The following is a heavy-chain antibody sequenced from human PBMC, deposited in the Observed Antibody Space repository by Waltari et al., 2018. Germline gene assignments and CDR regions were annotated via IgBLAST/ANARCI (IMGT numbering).Heavy chain of an antibody. CDR2: KKKSGSEE. J-gene: IGHJ4*02. Sequence: EVQLVESGGGLVQPGGSLRLSCSASGFTFSTYWMHWVRQAPGKGMEWEAKKKKSGSEEYNVDSVQGRFTISRDNAKNSLYLRMNSLRADDTAVYYCARNIATLNDYWGQGTLVTVSS. CDR3: ARNIATLNDY. V-gene: IGHV3-7*01. CDR1: GFTFSTYW. D-gene: IGHD6-13*01.